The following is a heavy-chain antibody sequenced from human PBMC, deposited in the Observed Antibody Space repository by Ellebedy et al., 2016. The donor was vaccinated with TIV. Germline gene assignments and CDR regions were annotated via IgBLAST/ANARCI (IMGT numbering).Heavy chain of an antibody. CDR1: GGTFSSYA. V-gene: IGHV1-69*13. CDR2: IIPIFGTA. CDR3: ARDNYDSSGYYPTYYYYGMDV. J-gene: IGHJ6*02. D-gene: IGHD3-22*01. Sequence: SVKVSCXASGGTFSSYAISWVRQAPGQGLEWMGGIIPIFGTANYAQKFQGRVTITADESTSTAYMELSSLRSEDTAVYYCARDNYDSSGYYPTYYYYGMDVWGQGTTVTVSS.